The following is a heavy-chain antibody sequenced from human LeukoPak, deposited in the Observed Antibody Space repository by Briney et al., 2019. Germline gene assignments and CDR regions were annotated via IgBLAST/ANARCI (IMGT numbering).Heavy chain of an antibody. J-gene: IGHJ6*02. CDR1: GGSISSYY. V-gene: IGHV4-59*01. CDR2: IYYSGST. D-gene: IGHD3-10*01. Sequence: SETLSLTCTVSGGSISSYYWSWIRQPPGKGLEWIGYIYYSGSTNYNPSLKSRVTISVDTSKNQFSLKLSSVTAADTAVYYCASLGEDYYYYGMDVWGQGTTVTVSS. CDR3: ASLGEDYYYYGMDV.